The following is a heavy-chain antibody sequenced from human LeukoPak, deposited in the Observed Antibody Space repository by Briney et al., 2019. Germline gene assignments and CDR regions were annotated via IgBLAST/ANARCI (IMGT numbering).Heavy chain of an antibody. CDR1: GFTFSTHG. J-gene: IGHJ4*02. CDR2: IRYDGINK. V-gene: IGHV3-30*02. Sequence: GGSLRLSCAASGFTFSTHGMHWVRQAPGKGLEWVAFIRYDGINKYYADSVKGRFTISRDSFKNTLYLQMNSLRPEDTAVYYCAKGGLWFGTYYFDYWGQGTLVTVSS. CDR3: AKGGLWFGTYYFDY. D-gene: IGHD3-10*01.